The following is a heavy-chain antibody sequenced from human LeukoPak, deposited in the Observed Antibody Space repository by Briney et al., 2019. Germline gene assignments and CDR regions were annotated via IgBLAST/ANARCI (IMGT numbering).Heavy chain of an antibody. CDR2: MSPNSGNT. J-gene: IGHJ4*02. CDR1: GYTFTSYD. Sequence: ASVKVSCKASGYTFTSYDINWVRQATGQGLEWMGWMSPNSGNTGYAQKFQGRVTMTRNTSISTAYMELSSLRSEDTAVYYCARGQYNWNDRYFDYWGQGTLVTVSS. V-gene: IGHV1-8*01. D-gene: IGHD1-1*01. CDR3: ARGQYNWNDRYFDY.